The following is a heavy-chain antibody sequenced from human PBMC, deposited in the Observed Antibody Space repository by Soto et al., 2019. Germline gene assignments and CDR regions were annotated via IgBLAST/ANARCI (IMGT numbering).Heavy chain of an antibody. CDR1: GDSVSSNSAA. CDR3: ARERDSSGWIHFDY. J-gene: IGHJ4*02. D-gene: IGHD6-19*01. CDR2: TYYRSKWYN. V-gene: IGHV6-1*01. Sequence: SQTLSLTCAISGDSVSSNSAAWNWIRQSPSGGLEWLGRTYYRSKWYNDYAVSVKSRITINPDTSKNQFSLQLNSVTPEDTAVYYCARERDSSGWIHFDYWGQGTLVTVSS.